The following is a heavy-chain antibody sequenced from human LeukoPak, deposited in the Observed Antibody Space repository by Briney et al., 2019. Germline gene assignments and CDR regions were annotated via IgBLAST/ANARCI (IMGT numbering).Heavy chain of an antibody. D-gene: IGHD3-3*01. V-gene: IGHV1-69*13. CDR1: GGTFSSYA. CDR2: IIPIFGTA. Sequence: WASVKVSCKASGGTFSSYAISWVRQAPGQGLEWMGGIIPIFGTANYAQKFQGRVTITADESTGTAYMELSSLRSEDTAVYYCARGAVYDVRAFDIWGQGTMVTVSS. J-gene: IGHJ3*02. CDR3: ARGAVYDVRAFDI.